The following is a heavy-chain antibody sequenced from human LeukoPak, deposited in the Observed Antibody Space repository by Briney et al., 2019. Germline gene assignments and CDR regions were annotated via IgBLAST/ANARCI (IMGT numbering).Heavy chain of an antibody. D-gene: IGHD3-9*01. CDR1: GGSISSYY. CDR3: ARHVPYYDILTGYYPNYFDY. V-gene: IGHV4-59*08. CDR2: IYDSGST. J-gene: IGHJ4*02. Sequence: SETLSLTCTVSGGSISSYYWSWIRQPPGKGLEWIGYIYDSGSTNYNPSLKSRVTISVDTSKNQFSLKLSSVTAADTAVYYCARHVPYYDILTGYYPNYFDYWGQGTLVTVYS.